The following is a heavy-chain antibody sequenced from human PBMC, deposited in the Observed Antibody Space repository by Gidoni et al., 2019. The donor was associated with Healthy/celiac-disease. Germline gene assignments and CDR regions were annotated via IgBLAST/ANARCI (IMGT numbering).Heavy chain of an antibody. CDR3: ARVEEFYYDSMAHWYFDL. CDR1: GGSITRGGYY. CDR2: IYYSGST. Sequence: QVQLQESGPGLVKPSQTLSLTCTVSGGSITRGGYYWSWIRQHPGKGLEWIGYIYYSGSTYYNPSLKSRVTISLDTSKNQFSLKLSSVTAADTAVYYCARVEEFYYDSMAHWYFDLWGRGTLVTVSS. J-gene: IGHJ2*01. V-gene: IGHV4-31*03. D-gene: IGHD3-22*01.